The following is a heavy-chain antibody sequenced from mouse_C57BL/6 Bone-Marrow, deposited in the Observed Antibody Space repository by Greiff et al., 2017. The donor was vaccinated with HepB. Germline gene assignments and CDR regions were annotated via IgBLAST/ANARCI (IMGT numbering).Heavy chain of an antibody. V-gene: IGHV14-4*01. Sequence: EVQRVESGAELVRPGASVKLSCTASGFNIKDDYMHWVKQRPEQGLEWIGWIDPENGDTEYASKFQGKATITADTSSNTAYLQLSSLTSEDTAVYYCTTTIYYDYGGYFDVWGTGTTVTVSS. CDR2: IDPENGDT. J-gene: IGHJ1*03. CDR3: TTTIYYDYGGYFDV. D-gene: IGHD2-4*01. CDR1: GFNIKDDY.